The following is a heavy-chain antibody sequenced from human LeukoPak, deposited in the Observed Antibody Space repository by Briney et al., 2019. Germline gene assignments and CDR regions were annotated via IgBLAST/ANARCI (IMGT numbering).Heavy chain of an antibody. CDR1: GGSFSGYY. Sequence: SETLSLTCAVYGGSFSGYYWSWIRQPPGKGLEWIGEINHSGSTNYNPSLKSRVTISVDTSKNQFSLKLSSVTAADTAVYYCAGYGITGTRDAFDIWGQGTMVTVPS. V-gene: IGHV4-34*01. J-gene: IGHJ3*02. CDR3: AGYGITGTRDAFDI. CDR2: INHSGST. D-gene: IGHD1-7*01.